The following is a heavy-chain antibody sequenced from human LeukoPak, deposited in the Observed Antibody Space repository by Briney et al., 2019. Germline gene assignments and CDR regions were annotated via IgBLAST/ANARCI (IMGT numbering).Heavy chain of an antibody. Sequence: PSETLSLTCTVSGGSISSESYYWSWLRQPAGKGLEWIGRINTSGNINYNPSLKSRVTLSVDTSNNQFSLKLSSLTAADTAVYYCARGLSSSWYWFDTWGQGTLVTVSS. V-gene: IGHV4-61*02. CDR3: ARGLSSSWYWFDT. D-gene: IGHD2-2*01. J-gene: IGHJ5*02. CDR2: INTSGNI. CDR1: GGSISSESYY.